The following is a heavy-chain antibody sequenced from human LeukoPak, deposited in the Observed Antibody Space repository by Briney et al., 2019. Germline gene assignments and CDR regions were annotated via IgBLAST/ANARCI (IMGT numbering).Heavy chain of an antibody. Sequence: PTLWNPTQTLTLTCTFSRFSLSTTRLGVGWFRQPPGKALEWLALIYWDYDERYRSSLKSRLTITKDTSKSQVVLTMTNVDPVDTATYYCAHRLFYSGTGNCDFDYWGQGTLVTVSS. CDR2: IYWDYDE. D-gene: IGHD3-10*01. CDR1: RFSLSTTRLG. J-gene: IGHJ4*02. CDR3: AHRLFYSGTGNCDFDY. V-gene: IGHV2-5*02.